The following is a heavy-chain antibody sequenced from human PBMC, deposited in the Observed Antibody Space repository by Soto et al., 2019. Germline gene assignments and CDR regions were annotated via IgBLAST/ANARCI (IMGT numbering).Heavy chain of an antibody. J-gene: IGHJ4*02. V-gene: IGHV1-18*01. CDR3: ARGDRYSSSSGGNRDFDY. Sequence: GASVKVSCKASGYTFTSYGISWVRQAPGQGLEWMGWISAYNGNTNYAQKLQGRVTMTTDTSTSTAYMELRSLRSDDTAVYYCARGDRYSSSSGGNRDFDYWGQGTLVTVSS. CDR1: GYTFTSYG. D-gene: IGHD6-6*01. CDR2: ISAYNGNT.